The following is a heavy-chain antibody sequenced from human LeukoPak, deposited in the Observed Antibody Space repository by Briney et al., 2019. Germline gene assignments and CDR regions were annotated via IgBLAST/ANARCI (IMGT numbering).Heavy chain of an antibody. D-gene: IGHD1-26*01. Sequence: PGGSLRLSCAASGFTFSDYYMSWIRQAPGKGLEWVSYISSSGSTIYYADSVKGRFTISRDNAKNSLYLQMNSLRADDTAVYYCSKEGSGSYYYMDVWGKGTTVTVSS. J-gene: IGHJ6*03. CDR2: ISSSGSTI. CDR3: SKEGSGSYYYMDV. V-gene: IGHV3-11*01. CDR1: GFTFSDYY.